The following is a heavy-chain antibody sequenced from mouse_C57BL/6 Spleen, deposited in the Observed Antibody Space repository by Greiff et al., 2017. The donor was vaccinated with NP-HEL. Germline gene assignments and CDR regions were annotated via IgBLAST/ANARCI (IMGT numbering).Heavy chain of an antibody. CDR1: GYSITSGYY. D-gene: IGHD2-13*01. CDR3: AAADSYYFDY. Sequence: EVKLMESGPGLVKPSQSLSLTCSVTGYSITSGYYWNWIRQFPGNKLEWMGYISYDGSNNYNPSLKNRISITRDTSKNQFFLKLNSVTTEDTATYYCAAADSYYFDYWGQGTTRTVSS. J-gene: IGHJ2*01. V-gene: IGHV3-6*01. CDR2: ISYDGSN.